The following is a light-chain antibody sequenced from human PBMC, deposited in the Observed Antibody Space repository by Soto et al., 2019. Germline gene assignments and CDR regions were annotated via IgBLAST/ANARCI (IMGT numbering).Light chain of an antibody. V-gene: IGLV2-8*01. CDR2: EVS. Sequence: QSALTQPPSASGSPGQSVTISCTGTSSDVGGYNYVSWYQQHPGKAPKLMVYEVSKRPSGVPDRFSGSKSGNTASLTVSGLQAEDEADYYCSSYVGGNDRVFGGGTKLTVL. CDR3: SSYVGGNDRV. J-gene: IGLJ3*02. CDR1: SSDVGGYNY.